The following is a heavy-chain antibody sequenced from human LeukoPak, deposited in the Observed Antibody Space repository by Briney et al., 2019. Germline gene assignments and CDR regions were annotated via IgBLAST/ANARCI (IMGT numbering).Heavy chain of an antibody. J-gene: IGHJ4*02. Sequence: SETLSLTCTVSGGSITNYYWSWIRQPAGKGLEWIGRIYASGSTNYNPSLKSRVTISVDTSKNQFSLKLSSVTAADTAVYYCARGYYYGSGSPLGYWGQGTLVTVSS. CDR2: IYASGST. CDR1: GGSITNYY. V-gene: IGHV4-4*07. D-gene: IGHD3-10*01. CDR3: ARGYYYGSGSPLGY.